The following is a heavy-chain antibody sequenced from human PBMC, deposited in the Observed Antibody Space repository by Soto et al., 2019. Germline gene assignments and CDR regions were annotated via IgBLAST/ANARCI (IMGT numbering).Heavy chain of an antibody. Sequence: GGSLRLSCAASGFTFDGYAMSWVHQAPGKGLEWVSAISGSGGNTYYAVSVRGRFTITRDNSKNTLYLQMNSLRAEDTAVYYCAKEDYGDYNAFDIWGQGTMVTVSS. V-gene: IGHV3-23*01. D-gene: IGHD4-17*01. CDR3: AKEDYGDYNAFDI. CDR2: ISGSGGNT. CDR1: GFTFDGYA. J-gene: IGHJ3*02.